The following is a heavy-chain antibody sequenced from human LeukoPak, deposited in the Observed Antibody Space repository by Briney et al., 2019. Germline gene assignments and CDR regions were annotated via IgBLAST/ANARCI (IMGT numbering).Heavy chain of an antibody. V-gene: IGHV3-48*03. Sequence: PGGSLRLSCAASGFTFSSYGMNWVRQAPGKGLEWGSYISNGGDTIHYADSVKGRFTIYRDNAKNSLHLQMNSLRAEDTAVYYCARDLSGSYSYYYYGLDVWGQGTTVTVSS. CDR3: ARDLSGSYSYYYYGLDV. CDR1: GFTFSSYG. CDR2: ISNGGDTI. J-gene: IGHJ6*02. D-gene: IGHD1-26*01.